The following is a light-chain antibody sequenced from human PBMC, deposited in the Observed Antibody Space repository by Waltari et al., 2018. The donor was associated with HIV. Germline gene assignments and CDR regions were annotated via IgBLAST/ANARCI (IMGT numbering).Light chain of an antibody. CDR3: YSTDSSGNHVV. CDR1: ALPKKY. V-gene: IGLV3-10*01. Sequence: SYELTQPPSVSVSPGQTARITCPGEALPKKYTYWYQQKSGQAPVLVIYEDSKRPSGIPERFSGSSSGTMATLTISGAPVEDEADYYCYSTDSSGNHVVFGGGTKLTVL. J-gene: IGLJ2*01. CDR2: EDS.